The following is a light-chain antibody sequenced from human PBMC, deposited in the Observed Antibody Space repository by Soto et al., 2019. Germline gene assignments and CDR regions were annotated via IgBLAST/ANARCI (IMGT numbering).Light chain of an antibody. CDR2: GTS. J-gene: IGKJ4*01. V-gene: IGKV3-20*01. CDR1: QSVSSSY. Sequence: EIVLTQSPGTLSLSPGERATLSCRASQSVSSSYLAWYQQKPGQAPRLLISGTSSRATGIPDRFSGGGSGTDFTLTICRLEPEDFAVYFCQQYGSSPLTFGGGTKVEIK. CDR3: QQYGSSPLT.